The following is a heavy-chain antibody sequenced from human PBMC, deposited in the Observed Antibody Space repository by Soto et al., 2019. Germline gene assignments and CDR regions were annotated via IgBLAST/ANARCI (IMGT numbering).Heavy chain of an antibody. V-gene: IGHV4-61*01. CDR2: IYYSGNT. CDR3: ARSEDYYDSSGYYPNWFDP. D-gene: IGHD3-22*01. CDR1: GGSVSSGSYY. J-gene: IGHJ5*02. Sequence: SETLSLTCTVSGGSVSSGSYYWSWIRQPPGKGMEWIGYIYYSGNTNYKNSLKSRVTISVDTSKNQFYLKLSSVTAADTAVYYCARSEDYYDSSGYYPNWFDPWGQGTLVTVSS.